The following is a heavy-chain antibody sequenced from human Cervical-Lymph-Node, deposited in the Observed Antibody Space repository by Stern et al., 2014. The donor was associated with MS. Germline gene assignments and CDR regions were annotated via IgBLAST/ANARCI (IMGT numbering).Heavy chain of an antibody. CDR2: ISSSGSSI. Sequence: VQLVESGGGLVKPGGSLRLSCAASGFIFSDYYMSWIRRAPGQGLEWVSYISSSGSSIFYADSGKGRFTISRDNAENSLYLQMNSLRAEDTAVYYCARGDRAVTGAIDYWGQGTLVTVSS. J-gene: IGHJ4*02. V-gene: IGHV3-11*01. D-gene: IGHD6-19*01. CDR3: ARGDRAVTGAIDY. CDR1: GFIFSDYY.